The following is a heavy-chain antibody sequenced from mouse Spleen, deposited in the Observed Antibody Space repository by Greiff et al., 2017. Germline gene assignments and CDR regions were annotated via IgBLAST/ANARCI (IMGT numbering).Heavy chain of an antibody. CDR2: FHPYNDDT. D-gene: IGHD3-2*01. Sequence: VKLQESGAELVKPGASVKMSCKASGYTFTTYPIEWMKQNHGKSLEWIGNFHPYNDDTKYNEKFKGKATLTVEKSSSTVYLGLSRLTSDDSAVYYCARGTARARYYAMDYWGQGTSVTVSS. V-gene: IGHV1-47*01. CDR1: GYTFTTYP. J-gene: IGHJ4*01. CDR3: ARGTARARYYAMDY.